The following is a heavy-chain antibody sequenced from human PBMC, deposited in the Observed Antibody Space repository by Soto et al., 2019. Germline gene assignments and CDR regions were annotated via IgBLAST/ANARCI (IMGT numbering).Heavy chain of an antibody. CDR3: SKCDVLMTASGWWCNWFDT. Sequence: EVQLLESGGTLVQPGESLRLSCEVSGCSFSAFAMNWVRQAPGEGLELVSSIRGTATSYADSVKGRFTISRDNSKKTGYLQMNTLRGEDTGVYYCSKCDVLMTASGWWCNWFDTWGQGTLVVVYS. J-gene: IGHJ5*02. V-gene: IGHV3-23*01. CDR2: IRGTAT. D-gene: IGHD2-21*01. CDR1: GCSFSAFA.